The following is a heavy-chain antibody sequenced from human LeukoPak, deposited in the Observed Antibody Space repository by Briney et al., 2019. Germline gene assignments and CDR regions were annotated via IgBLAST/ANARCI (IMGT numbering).Heavy chain of an antibody. CDR1: GFTFNNNA. D-gene: IGHD2-2*01. J-gene: IGHJ3*01. V-gene: IGHV3-23*01. CDR3: ARCTASCYANAFDV. Sequence: GGSLKLSCATSGFTFNNNAMGWVRQAPGKRLEWVSDINGGGDATEYADSVKGRFTISRDNSKNTLYLQMNSLRPEDTAVYYCARCTASCYANAFDVWGQGTLLTVSS. CDR2: INGGGDAT.